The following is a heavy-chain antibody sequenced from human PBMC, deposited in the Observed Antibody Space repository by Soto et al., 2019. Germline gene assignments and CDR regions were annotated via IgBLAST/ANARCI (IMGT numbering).Heavy chain of an antibody. CDR2: IKQDGSEK. J-gene: IGHJ4*02. D-gene: IGHD3-3*01. CDR1: GFTFSSYW. Sequence: GGSLRLSCAASGFTFSSYWMSWVRQAPGKGLEWVANIKQDGSEKYYVDSVKGRFTISRDNTKNSLYLQMNSLRAEDTAVYYCASSYYDFWSGYSSYFDYWGQGTLVTVSS. V-gene: IGHV3-7*01. CDR3: ASSYYDFWSGYSSYFDY.